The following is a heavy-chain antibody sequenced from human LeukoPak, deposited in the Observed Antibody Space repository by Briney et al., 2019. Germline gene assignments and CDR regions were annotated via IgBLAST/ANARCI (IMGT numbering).Heavy chain of an antibody. CDR1: GFTVSSSY. CDR3: AREVVSIPSYFES. V-gene: IGHV3-53*01. CDR2: FYRGEIT. Sequence: PGGSLRPSCAASGFTVSSSYMYWVRQAPGKGLEWVSFFYRGEITYYAESVRGRFTISRGISKNTLYLLMNSLIPEDTAVYYCAREVVSIPSYFESWGQGTRVTVSS. J-gene: IGHJ4*02. D-gene: IGHD2-15*01.